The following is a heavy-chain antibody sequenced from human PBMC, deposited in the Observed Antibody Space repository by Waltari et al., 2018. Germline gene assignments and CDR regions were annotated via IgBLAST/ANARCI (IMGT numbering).Heavy chain of an antibody. Sequence: EVQVVESGGGLVKPGGSLRLSCVVSGFTFPQAWMSWVRQAPGKGLEWVGRIKREGDGGTRDYSAPLKGRISLSRDDSKNTVYLQMNTLKPEDTAVYFCATDYGDFLGVWGTGTTVTVFS. D-gene: IGHD3-10*01. CDR2: IKREGDGGTR. CDR3: ATDYGDFLGV. CDR1: GFTFPQAW. J-gene: IGHJ6*04. V-gene: IGHV3-15*01.